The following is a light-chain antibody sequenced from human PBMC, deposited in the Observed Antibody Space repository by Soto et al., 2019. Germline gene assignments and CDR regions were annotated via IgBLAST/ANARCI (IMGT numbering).Light chain of an antibody. CDR2: AAS. V-gene: IGKV1-39*01. CDR1: QSISSY. J-gene: IGKJ1*01. Sequence: DIQMTQSPSSLSASVGARVTITCRASQSISSYLNWYQQKPGKAPKALIYAASTLQSGVPSRFSGSGSGRDLTLTINWLQSEDCEEYHCQQYNNWPQTFGQGTKVDIK. CDR3: QQYNNWPQT.